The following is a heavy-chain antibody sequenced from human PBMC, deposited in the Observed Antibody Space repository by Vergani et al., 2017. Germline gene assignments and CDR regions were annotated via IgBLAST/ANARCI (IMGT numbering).Heavy chain of an antibody. CDR2: INHSGST. CDR1: GGSFSGYY. CDR3: ARGRAVLWDY. Sequence: QVQLQQWGAGLLKPSETLSLTCAVYGGSFSGYYWSWIRQPPGKGLEWIGEINHSGSTNYNPSLKSRVTISVDTSKNQFSLKLSSVTAADTAVYYCARGRAVLWDYWGQGTLVTVSS. J-gene: IGHJ4*02. V-gene: IGHV4-34*01. D-gene: IGHD2-8*01.